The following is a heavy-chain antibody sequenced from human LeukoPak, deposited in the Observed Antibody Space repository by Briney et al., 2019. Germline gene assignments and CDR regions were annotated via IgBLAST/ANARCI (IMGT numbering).Heavy chain of an antibody. CDR2: ITPSGGA. D-gene: IGHD5-24*01. J-gene: IGHJ4*02. Sequence: ASVKVSCKASGYTVTSYAMHWVRQAPGQGLEWMGWITPSGGAYYPQKFQGRVAITRDTSITTAYMDLSRLTSDDTAVYYCARDRYGDGFAHFDYWGQGALVTVSS. V-gene: IGHV1-2*02. CDR1: GYTVTSYA. CDR3: ARDRYGDGFAHFDY.